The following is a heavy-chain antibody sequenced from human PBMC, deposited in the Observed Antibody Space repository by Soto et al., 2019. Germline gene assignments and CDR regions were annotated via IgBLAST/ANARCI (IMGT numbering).Heavy chain of an antibody. CDR3: ARDRGWSLFDY. CDR2: TNSDGSDT. V-gene: IGHV3-74*01. D-gene: IGHD6-19*01. J-gene: IGHJ4*02. Sequence: EVQLVESGGGLVQPGGSLRLSCEASGFTFSSHWMYWVRQAPGKGLVWVSRTNSDGSDTSYADSVKGRFTISRDNAKNTLYLQMNSLRAEDTAVYYCARDRGWSLFDYWGQGTLVTVSS. CDR1: GFTFSSHW.